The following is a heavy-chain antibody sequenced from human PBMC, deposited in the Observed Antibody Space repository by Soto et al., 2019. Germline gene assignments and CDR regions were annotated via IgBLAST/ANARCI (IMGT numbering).Heavy chain of an antibody. V-gene: IGHV3-21*01. CDR1: GFTFSSYS. D-gene: IGHD2-2*02. Sequence: GGSLRLSCAASGFTFSSYSMNWVRQAPGKGLEWVSSISSSSSYIYYADSVKGRFTISRDNAKNSLYLQMNSLRAEDTAVYYCAKIQLRYVAFDMWGQGKMVTVPS. J-gene: IGHJ3*02. CDR3: AKIQLRYVAFDM. CDR2: ISSSSSYI.